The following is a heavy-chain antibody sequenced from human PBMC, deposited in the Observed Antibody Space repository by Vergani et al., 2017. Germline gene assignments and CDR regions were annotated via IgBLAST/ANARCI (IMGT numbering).Heavy chain of an antibody. Sequence: QVQLVQSGAEVKKPGSSVKVSCKASGGTFSSYAISWVRQAPGQGLEWMGGIIPIFGTANYAQKFQGRVTITADESTSTAYMELSSLRSEDTAVYYCAGHPDYDDVVVTALLPYDAFDIWGQGTMVTVSS. CDR2: IIPIFGTA. CDR1: GGTFSSYA. D-gene: IGHD2-21*02. V-gene: IGHV1-69*12. J-gene: IGHJ3*02. CDR3: AGHPDYDDVVVTALLPYDAFDI.